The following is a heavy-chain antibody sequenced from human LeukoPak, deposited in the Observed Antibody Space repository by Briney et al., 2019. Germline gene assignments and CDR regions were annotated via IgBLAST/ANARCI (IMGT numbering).Heavy chain of an antibody. D-gene: IGHD6-13*01. CDR1: GESFSGYF. CDR2: INHSGYT. V-gene: IGHV4-34*01. J-gene: IGHJ3*01. Sequence: PSETLSLTCAVYGESFSGYFWGWIRQPPGTGLEWIGEINHSGYTNYKPSLKSRTTVSRDTSKNQFSLTLNLVSAADTAVYYWARGAVCGSSCRAFDVWGQGTMVTVSS. CDR3: ARGAVCGSSCRAFDV.